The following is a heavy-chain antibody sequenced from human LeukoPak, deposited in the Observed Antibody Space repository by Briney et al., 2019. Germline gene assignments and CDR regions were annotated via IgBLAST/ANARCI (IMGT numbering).Heavy chain of an antibody. D-gene: IGHD5-18*01. CDR2: TSSSGSTI. Sequence: GGSLRLSCAASGFTFSSYEMNWVLQAPGKGLEWVSYTSSSGSTIYYADSVKGRFTISRDNAKNSLYLQMNSLRAEDTAVYYCAREPRRAMGVTFFDYWGQGTLVTVSS. J-gene: IGHJ4*02. V-gene: IGHV3-48*03. CDR1: GFTFSSYE. CDR3: AREPRRAMGVTFFDY.